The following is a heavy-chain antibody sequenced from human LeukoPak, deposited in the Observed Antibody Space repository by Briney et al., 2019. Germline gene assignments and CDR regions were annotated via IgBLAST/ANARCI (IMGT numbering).Heavy chain of an antibody. V-gene: IGHV3-30-3*01. CDR2: ISYDGSNK. Sequence: GGSLRLSCAASGFTFSSYAMHWVRQAPGKGLEWVAVISYDGSNKCYADSVKGRFTISRDNSKNTLYLQMNSLRAEDTAVYYCVIAARFDPWGQGTLVTVSS. D-gene: IGHD6-6*01. J-gene: IGHJ5*02. CDR3: VIAARFDP. CDR1: GFTFSSYA.